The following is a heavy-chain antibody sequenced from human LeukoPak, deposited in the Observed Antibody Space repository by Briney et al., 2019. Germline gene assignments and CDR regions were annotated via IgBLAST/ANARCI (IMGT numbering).Heavy chain of an antibody. Sequence: SETLSLTCAVYGGSFSGYCWSWIRQPPGKGLEWIGEINHSGSTNYNPSLESRVTISVDTSKNQFSLKLSSVTAADTAVYYCASGYCSSTSCLSHYYYYYGMDVWGKGTTVTVPS. J-gene: IGHJ6*04. CDR2: INHSGST. CDR1: GGSFSGYC. V-gene: IGHV4-34*01. CDR3: ASGYCSSTSCLSHYYYYYGMDV. D-gene: IGHD2-2*01.